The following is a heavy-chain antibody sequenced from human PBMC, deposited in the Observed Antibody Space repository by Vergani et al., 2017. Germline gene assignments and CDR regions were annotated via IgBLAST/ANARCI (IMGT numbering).Heavy chain of an antibody. D-gene: IGHD5-12*01. CDR1: GGSFSGYY. V-gene: IGHV4-34*01. J-gene: IGHJ6*02. CDR2: INHSGST. CDR3: ARPATTYYGMDV. Sequence: QVQLQQWGAGLLKPSETLSLTCAVYGGSFSGYYWSWIRQPPGKGLEWIGEINHSGSTNYNPSLKSRVTISVDTSKNQFSLKLSSVTAADTAVYYCARPATTYYGMDVWGQGTTVTVSS.